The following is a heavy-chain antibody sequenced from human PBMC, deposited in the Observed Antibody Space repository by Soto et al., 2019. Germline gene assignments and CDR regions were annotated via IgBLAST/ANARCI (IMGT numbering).Heavy chain of an antibody. CDR1: GFTFRDYY. J-gene: IGHJ6*02. Sequence: QVQLVESGGGLVRPGGSLRLSCEASGFTFRDYYMTWFRQAPGKGLEWLSYIDSSTKYTNYAESVKGRFTISRDNAKNSLYLQMNSLRADDTAVYYCAREYFYTMDVWGQGTMVTVSS. CDR3: AREYFYTMDV. V-gene: IGHV3-11*05. CDR2: IDSSTKYT.